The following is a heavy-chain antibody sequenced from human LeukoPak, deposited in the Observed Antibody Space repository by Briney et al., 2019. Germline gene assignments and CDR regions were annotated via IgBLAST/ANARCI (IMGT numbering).Heavy chain of an antibody. CDR1: GFNFYNYA. J-gene: IGHJ5*01. CDR3: AKSSLLEWLSRQSWFDS. CDR2: ISARGGNT. Sequence: PGGSLRLSCAASGFNFYNYAMSWVRQAPGKGLEWVSGISARGGNTYYSDSVKGRFTISRDNSKNTLYLQMNSLRAEDTAVFHCAKSSLLEWLSRQSWFDSWGQGTLVTVSS. D-gene: IGHD3-3*01. V-gene: IGHV3-23*01.